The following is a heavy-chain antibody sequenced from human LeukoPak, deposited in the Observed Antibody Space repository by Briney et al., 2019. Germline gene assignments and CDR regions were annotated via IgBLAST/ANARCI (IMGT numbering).Heavy chain of an antibody. V-gene: IGHV4-61*02. D-gene: IGHD6-13*01. CDR1: GGSISSASYY. CDR3: AMRERLAAAFDY. J-gene: IGHJ4*02. Sequence: SQTLSLTCTASGGSISSASYYWSWIRQPAGKGLEWIGRIYTSGSTNYNPSLKSRVTISVDTSKNQFSLKLSSVTAADTAVYYCAMRERLAAAFDYWGQGTLVTVSS. CDR2: IYTSGST.